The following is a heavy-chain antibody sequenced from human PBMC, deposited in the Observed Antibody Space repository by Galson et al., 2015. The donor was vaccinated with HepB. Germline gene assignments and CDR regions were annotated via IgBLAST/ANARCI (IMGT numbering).Heavy chain of an antibody. CDR1: RFTFSRNA. D-gene: IGHD3-22*01. CDR2: ISYDAMKT. J-gene: IGHJ6*02. Sequence: ALRLSCAASRFTFSRNAMHWGRQAPVKGLEWVASISYDAMKTDYGVSVRGRFTGSRDNSKNTLYLQMSSLRVEDTARYYCAREGGLGVVVHNALDVWGQGTTVTVSS. V-gene: IGHV3-30*04. CDR3: AREGGLGVVVHNALDV.